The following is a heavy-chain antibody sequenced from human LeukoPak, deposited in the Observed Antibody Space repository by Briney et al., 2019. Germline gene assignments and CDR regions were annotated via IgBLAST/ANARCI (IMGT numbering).Heavy chain of an antibody. CDR1: GFTFSSYS. V-gene: IGHV3-48*01. J-gene: IGHJ4*02. CDR2: ISSSSSTI. Sequence: GGSLRLSCAASGFTFSSYSMNWVRQAPGKGLEWVSYISSSSSTIYYADSVKGRFTISRDNAKNSLYLQMNSLRAEDTAVYYCASGRRDRGQITYYFDYWGQGTLVTVSS. CDR3: ASGRRDRGQITYYFDY. D-gene: IGHD1-14*01.